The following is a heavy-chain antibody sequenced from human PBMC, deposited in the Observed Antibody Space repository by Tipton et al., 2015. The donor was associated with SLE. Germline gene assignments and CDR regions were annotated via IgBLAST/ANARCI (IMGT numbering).Heavy chain of an antibody. V-gene: IGHV1-69*01. CDR1: GGTFSSYA. CDR3: AGAQSGLRYFQH. Sequence: QVQLVQSGAEVKKPGSSVKVSCKASGGTFSSYAISWVRQAPGQGLEWMGGIIPILGTVNYAQKFQGRVTITTDESTSTAYMELSSLRSEDTAVYYCAGAQSGLRYFQHWGQGTLVTVSS. D-gene: IGHD4/OR15-4a*01. J-gene: IGHJ1*01. CDR2: IIPILGTV.